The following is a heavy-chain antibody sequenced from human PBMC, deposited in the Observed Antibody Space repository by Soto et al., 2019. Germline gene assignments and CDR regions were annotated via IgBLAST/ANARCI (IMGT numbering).Heavy chain of an antibody. CDR2: FNHSGST. J-gene: IGHJ5*02. V-gene: IGHV4-34*01. D-gene: IGHD2-2*01. CDR1: GGSFSGYY. Sequence: QVQLQQWGAGLLKPSETLSLTCAVYGGSFSGYYWSWIRQPPGKGLEWIGEFNHSGSTNYNPSLKSRVTISVDTSKNQFSLKLSSVTSADTAVYYCARGQLRSNIVVVPAAIFGWFDTWGQGTLVTVSS. CDR3: ARGQLRSNIVVVPAAIFGWFDT.